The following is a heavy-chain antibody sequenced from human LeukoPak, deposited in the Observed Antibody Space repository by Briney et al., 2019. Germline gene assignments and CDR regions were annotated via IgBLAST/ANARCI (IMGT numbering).Heavy chain of an antibody. D-gene: IGHD6-19*01. Sequence: PSETLSLTCTVSGGSISGYYWSWLPQPPGKGPEWIGYIYYSGSTNYNPSLKSRVTISVDTSKNQFSLKMNSVTAADTAVYYCARLASSGWSHCDYWGQGTLVTVSS. J-gene: IGHJ4*02. CDR1: GGSISGYY. V-gene: IGHV4-59*08. CDR2: IYYSGST. CDR3: ARLASSGWSHCDY.